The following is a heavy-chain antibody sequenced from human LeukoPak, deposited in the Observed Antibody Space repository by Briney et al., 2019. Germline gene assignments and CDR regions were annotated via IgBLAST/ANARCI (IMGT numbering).Heavy chain of an antibody. CDR1: GYSISSYY. CDR3: ARDPGWYSRAFDP. V-gene: IGHV4-59*01. Sequence: PSETLSLTCAVSGYSISSYYWSWIRQPPGKGLEWIGYIYYSGSTNYNPSLKSRVTISVDTSKNQFSLKLSSVTAADTAVYYCARDPGWYSRAFDPWGQGTLVTVSS. J-gene: IGHJ5*02. D-gene: IGHD6-13*01. CDR2: IYYSGST.